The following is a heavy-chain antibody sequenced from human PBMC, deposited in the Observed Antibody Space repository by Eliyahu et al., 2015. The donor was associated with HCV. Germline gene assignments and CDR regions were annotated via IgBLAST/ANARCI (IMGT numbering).Heavy chain of an antibody. Sequence: ESGGGVVQPGRSLRLSCAASGFTFSSYGMHWVRQAPGKGLEWVAVISYDGSNKYYADSVKGRFTISRDNSKNTLYLQMNSLRAEDTAVYYCAKDLYSGSLNLGYWGQGTLVTVSS. J-gene: IGHJ4*02. CDR2: ISYDGSNK. D-gene: IGHD1-26*01. CDR1: GFTFSSYG. CDR3: AKDLYSGSLNLGY. V-gene: IGHV3-30*18.